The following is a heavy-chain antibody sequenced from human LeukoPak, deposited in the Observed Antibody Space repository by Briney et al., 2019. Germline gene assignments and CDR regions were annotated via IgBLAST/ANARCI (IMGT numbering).Heavy chain of an antibody. CDR1: GFTFDDYA. D-gene: IGHD5/OR15-5a*01. CDR2: ISWNSGSI. J-gene: IGHJ5*02. CDR3: AKCQGSSDP. Sequence: PGRSLRLSCAASGFTFDDYAMHWVRQAPGKGLEWVSGISWNSGSIGYADSVKGRFTISRDNAKNSLYLQMNSLRAEDTAMYSGAKCQGSSDPWGQGTLV. V-gene: IGHV3-9*01.